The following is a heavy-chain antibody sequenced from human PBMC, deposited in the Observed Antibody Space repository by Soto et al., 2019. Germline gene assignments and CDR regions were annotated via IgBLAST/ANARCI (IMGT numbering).Heavy chain of an antibody. CDR3: ARDSSSSGYYYGMDV. D-gene: IGHD6-6*01. Sequence: QVHLVQSGAEVKKPGASVKVSCKASNETLTTYGISWVRQAPGQGLEWMGWVSGYSGHSSSAQEFQDRVIMTTDTSTNTAYVELRSRTSDDSAVYFCARDSSSSGYYYGMDVWGQGTTVTVSS. CDR1: NETLTTYG. J-gene: IGHJ6*02. V-gene: IGHV1-18*01. CDR2: VSGYSGHS.